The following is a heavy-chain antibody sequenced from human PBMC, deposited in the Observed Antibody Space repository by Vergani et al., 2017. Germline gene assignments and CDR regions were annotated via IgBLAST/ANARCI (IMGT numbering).Heavy chain of an antibody. CDR1: GFTFSNYP. CDR2: IIGNGAST. CDR3: VRDRTEGWSFDY. D-gene: IGHD3-3*01. V-gene: IGHV3-64D*06. J-gene: IGHJ4*02. Sequence: EVRLVESGGGLVQPGGSLRLSCAASGFTFSNYPMHWVRQAPGKGLEYVSAIIGNGASTFYADSAKGRFTISRDNSKNTLFLQMSSLRPEDTAVYFCVRDRTEGWSFDYWGQGTLVTVSS.